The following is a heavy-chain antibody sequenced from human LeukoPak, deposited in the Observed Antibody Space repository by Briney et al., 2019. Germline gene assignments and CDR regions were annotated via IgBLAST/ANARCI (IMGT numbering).Heavy chain of an antibody. CDR3: AKVWAKKNDDS. CDR1: GFTFSSYA. J-gene: IGHJ4*02. V-gene: IGHV3-23*01. CDR2: ISGSDGST. D-gene: IGHD3-16*01. Sequence: PGGSLRLSCAASGFTFSSYAMSWVRQAPGKGLEWVSGISGSDGSTNYADSVKGRFTISRENSKNTLYLQMNSLRAEDTAVYYCAKVWAKKNDDSGGQGTLVTVSS.